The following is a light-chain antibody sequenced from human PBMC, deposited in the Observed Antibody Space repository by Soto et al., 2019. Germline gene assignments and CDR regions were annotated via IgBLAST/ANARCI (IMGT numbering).Light chain of an antibody. Sequence: DIQMTQSPSTLSASVGDRVTITCRASQSISSWLAWYQQKPGKAPKLLIYKAASLESGVPSRFSGSGSGTEFTLTISSLQPDDFAPYYCQQYNSYWTFGQGTKVAIK. CDR1: QSISSW. CDR3: QQYNSYWT. V-gene: IGKV1-5*03. CDR2: KAA. J-gene: IGKJ1*01.